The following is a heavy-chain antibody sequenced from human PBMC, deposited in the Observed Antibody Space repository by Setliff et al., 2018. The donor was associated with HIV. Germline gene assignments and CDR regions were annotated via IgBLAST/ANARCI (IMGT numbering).Heavy chain of an antibody. V-gene: IGHV4-61*09. CDR1: SGSITSGDYY. CDR3: ARADASTYYYFYMDV. J-gene: IGHJ6*03. Sequence: SETLSLTCTVSSGSITSGDYYWSWIRQPVGKALEWIGHVYISGPTNYNPSLKSRLTISVDRSKNQFSLKLTSVTAADTAVYYCARADASTYYYFYMDVWGKGTTVTVSS. CDR2: VYISGPT.